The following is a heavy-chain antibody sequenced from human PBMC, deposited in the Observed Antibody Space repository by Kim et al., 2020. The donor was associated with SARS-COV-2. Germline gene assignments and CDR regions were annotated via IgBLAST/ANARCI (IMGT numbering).Heavy chain of an antibody. CDR3: ARDSIGRPTSITMVRGEFDY. CDR1: GYTFTGYY. Sequence: ASVKVSCKASGYTFTGYYMHWVRQAPGQGLEWMGWINPNSGGTNYAQKFQGWVTMTRDTSISTAYMELSRLRSDDTAVYYCARDSIGRPTSITMVRGEFDYWGQGTLVTVSS. D-gene: IGHD3-10*01. J-gene: IGHJ4*02. V-gene: IGHV1-2*04. CDR2: INPNSGGT.